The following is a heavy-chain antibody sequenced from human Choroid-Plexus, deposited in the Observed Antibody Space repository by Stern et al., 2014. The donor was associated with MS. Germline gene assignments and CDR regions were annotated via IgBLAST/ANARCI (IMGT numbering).Heavy chain of an antibody. Sequence: VQLGESGGGVVQPGGPLRLSCVASGFTFGSCDMHWVRLAPGKGLGWVAGVSYDGSNKYYADSVKGRFTISRDNSQNTLYMQMSSLRPEDTAVYYCAKDRQYLTYFFDHWGQGSLVTVSS. CDR3: AKDRQYLTYFFDH. D-gene: IGHD2/OR15-2a*01. V-gene: IGHV3-30*18. CDR1: GFTFGSCD. J-gene: IGHJ5*02. CDR2: VSYDGSNK.